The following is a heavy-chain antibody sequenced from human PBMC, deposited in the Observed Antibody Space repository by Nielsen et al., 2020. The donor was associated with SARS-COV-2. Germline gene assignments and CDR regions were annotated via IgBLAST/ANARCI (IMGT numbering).Heavy chain of an antibody. V-gene: IGHV1-69*13. J-gene: IGHJ3*02. CDR1: GGTFSSYA. D-gene: IGHD6-13*01. CDR3: ARVVAAAGTGVGEAFDI. Sequence: SVKVSCKASGGTFSSYAISWVRQAPGQGLEWMGGIIPIFGTANYAQKFQGRVTITADESTSTAYMELSSLRSEDTAVYYCARVVAAAGTGVGEAFDIWGQGTMVTVSS. CDR2: IIPIFGTA.